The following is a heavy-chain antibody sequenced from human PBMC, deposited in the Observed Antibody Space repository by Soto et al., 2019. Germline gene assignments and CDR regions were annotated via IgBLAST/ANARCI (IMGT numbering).Heavy chain of an antibody. J-gene: IGHJ6*02. D-gene: IGHD5-12*01. CDR3: ARVIYGGWSTIKDYYYYAMDV. CDR1: GFSFSTYD. CDR2: ISGGSSRI. Sequence: GGSLRLSCAASGFSFSTYDMNWVRQAPGKWLEWVSYISGGSSRIFYADSVKGRFTVSRDNAKNSLYLQMNSLRDEDTGVYYCARVIYGGWSTIKDYYYYAMDVWGQGXTVTVYS. V-gene: IGHV3-48*02.